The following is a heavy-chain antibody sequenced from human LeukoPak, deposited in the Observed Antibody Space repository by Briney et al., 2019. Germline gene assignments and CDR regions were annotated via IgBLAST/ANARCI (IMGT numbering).Heavy chain of an antibody. CDR2: ISYDGSNK. J-gene: IGHJ4*02. CDR3: ARDRNSGSYFSVLFDY. Sequence: PGGSLRLSCAASGFTFSSYAMHWVRQAPGKGLEWVAVISYDGSNKYYADSVKSRFTISRDNSKNTLYLQMNSLRAEDTAVYYCARDRNSGSYFSVLFDYWGQGTLVTVSS. CDR1: GFTFSSYA. V-gene: IGHV3-30*04. D-gene: IGHD1-26*01.